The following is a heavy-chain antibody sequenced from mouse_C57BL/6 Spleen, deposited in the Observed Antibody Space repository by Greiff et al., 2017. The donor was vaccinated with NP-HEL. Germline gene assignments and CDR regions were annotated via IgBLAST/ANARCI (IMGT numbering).Heavy chain of an antibody. V-gene: IGHV1-50*01. D-gene: IGHD3-3*01. CDR3: ARGRRDADY. CDR2: IDPSDSYT. J-gene: IGHJ2*01. CDR1: GYTFTSYW. Sequence: QVQLQQPGAELVKPGASVKLSCKASGYTFTSYWMQWVKQRPGQGLEWIGEIDPSDSYTNYNQKFKGKATLTVDTSSSTAYMQLSSLTSEDSAVYYCARGRRDADYWGQGTTLTVSS.